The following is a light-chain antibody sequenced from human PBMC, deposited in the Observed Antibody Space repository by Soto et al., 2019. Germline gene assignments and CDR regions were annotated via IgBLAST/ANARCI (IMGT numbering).Light chain of an antibody. Sequence: DIQMTQSPSSLSPSVGDRVTITCRASQGIRKDLDWYQQKPGKAPKCLIYTASSLHTGVPSRFSGSGSGTAFTLTISHLQPEDFATYFCLQHNSYIFTFGPGTKVDIK. CDR3: LQHNSYIFT. J-gene: IGKJ3*01. V-gene: IGKV1-17*02. CDR1: QGIRKD. CDR2: TAS.